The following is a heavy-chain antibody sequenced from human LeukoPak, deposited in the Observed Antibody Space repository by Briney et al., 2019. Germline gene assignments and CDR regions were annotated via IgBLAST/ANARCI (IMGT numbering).Heavy chain of an antibody. Sequence: ASVKVSCKVSGYTLTELSMHWVRQAPGKGLEWVGGFDPEDGETIYAQKFQGRVTMTEDTSTDTAYMELSSLGSEDTAVYYCATAGVRGAKFDYWGQGTLVTVSP. CDR2: FDPEDGET. V-gene: IGHV1-24*01. D-gene: IGHD3-10*02. CDR3: ATAGVRGAKFDY. J-gene: IGHJ4*02. CDR1: GYTLTELS.